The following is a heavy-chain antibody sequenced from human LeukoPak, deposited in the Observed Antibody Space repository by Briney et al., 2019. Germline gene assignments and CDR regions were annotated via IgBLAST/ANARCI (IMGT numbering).Heavy chain of an antibody. J-gene: IGHJ5*02. CDR2: IYSSGST. V-gene: IGHV4-61*08. Sequence: PSETLSLTCTVSGGSISSGDYYWSWIRQPPGKGLEWIGRIYSSGSTDQNPSLKSRVTMSVDTSKNQFSLKLSSVTAADTAVYYCARGSNWFDPWGQGTLVTVSS. CDR1: GGSISSGDYY. CDR3: ARGSNWFDP.